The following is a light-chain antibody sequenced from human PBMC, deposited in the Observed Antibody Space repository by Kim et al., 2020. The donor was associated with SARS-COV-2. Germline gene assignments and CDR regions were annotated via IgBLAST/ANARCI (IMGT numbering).Light chain of an antibody. CDR1: SSNIGAGFD. Sequence: QSVLTQPPSVSGAPGQRVIISCTGSSSNIGAGFDVHWYQQFPGTAPKLLIYVNTNRPAGVPDRFSGSKSGTSASLAITGLQADDEADYYCQSYDSSLSGSVFGGGTQLTVL. J-gene: IGLJ3*02. CDR2: VNT. CDR3: QSYDSSLSGSV. V-gene: IGLV1-40*01.